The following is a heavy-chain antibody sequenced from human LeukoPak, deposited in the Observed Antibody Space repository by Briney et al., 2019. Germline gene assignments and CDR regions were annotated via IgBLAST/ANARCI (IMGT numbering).Heavy chain of an antibody. CDR3: ARPRYFYYYDSSGYSKSSVFDY. V-gene: IGHV4-59*12. CDR2: IYYSGST. D-gene: IGHD3-22*01. J-gene: IGHJ4*02. CDR1: GGSISSYY. Sequence: SETLSLTCTVSGGSISSYYWSWIRQPPGKGLEWIGYIYYSGSTNYNPSLKSRVTISVDTSKNQFSLKLSSVTAADTAVYYCARPRYFYYYDSSGYSKSSVFDYWGQGTLVTVSS.